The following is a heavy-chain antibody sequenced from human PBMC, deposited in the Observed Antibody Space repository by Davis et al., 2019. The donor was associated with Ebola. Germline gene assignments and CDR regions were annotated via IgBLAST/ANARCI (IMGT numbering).Heavy chain of an antibody. CDR2: IYPGDSDT. CDR1: GYSFTSYW. CDR3: ARHNAVGGAGTGGGENDY. Sequence: GGSLRLSCKGSGYSFTSYWIAWVRQMPGKGLEWMGIIYPGDSDTRYSPSFQGQVTISADKSISTAYLQWSSLKASDTAMYYCARHNAVGGAGTGGGENDYWGQGTLVTVSS. J-gene: IGHJ4*02. D-gene: IGHD6-19*01. V-gene: IGHV5-51*01.